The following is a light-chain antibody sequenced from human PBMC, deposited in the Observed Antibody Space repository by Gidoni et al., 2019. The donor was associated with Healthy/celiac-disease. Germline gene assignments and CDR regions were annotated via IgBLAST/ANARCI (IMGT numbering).Light chain of an antibody. CDR2: GAS. J-gene: IGKJ4*01. Sequence: ELVMTQSPATLSVSPGERATVSCRSSQSVSSNLAWYQQKPGQAPRLLIYGASTRATGIPARFSGSESGTEFTLTISSLQSEDFAVYYCQQYNNWPPGLTFGGGTKVEIK. CDR3: QQYNNWPPGLT. CDR1: QSVSSN. V-gene: IGKV3-15*01.